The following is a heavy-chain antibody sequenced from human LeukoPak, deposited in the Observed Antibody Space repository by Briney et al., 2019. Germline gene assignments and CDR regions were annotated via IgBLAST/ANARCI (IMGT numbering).Heavy chain of an antibody. CDR2: MNPNSGNT. J-gene: IGHJ6*02. Sequence: ASVTVSCKASGYTFTSYDINWVRQAPGQGLEWLGWMNPNSGNTGYAQKFQGRVTMTRNTSISTAYMELSSLRSEDTAVYYCARAYCSSTSCYWFYYYYGMDVWGQGTTVTVSS. D-gene: IGHD2-2*01. CDR1: GYTFTSYD. CDR3: ARAYCSSTSCYWFYYYYGMDV. V-gene: IGHV1-8*01.